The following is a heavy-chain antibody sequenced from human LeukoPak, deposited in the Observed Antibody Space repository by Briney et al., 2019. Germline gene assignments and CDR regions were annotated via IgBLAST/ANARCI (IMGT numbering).Heavy chain of an antibody. CDR3: ARDTVVVVADYYYYYMDV. CDR2: INPNSGGT. V-gene: IGHV1-2*06. J-gene: IGHJ6*03. CDR1: GYTFTGYY. Sequence: GASVKVSCKASGYTFTGYYMHWVRQAPGQGLEWMGRINPNSGGTNYAQKFQGRVTMTRDTSISTAYMELSRLRSDDTAVYYCARDTVVVVADYYYYYMDVWGKGTTVTVSS. D-gene: IGHD2-15*01.